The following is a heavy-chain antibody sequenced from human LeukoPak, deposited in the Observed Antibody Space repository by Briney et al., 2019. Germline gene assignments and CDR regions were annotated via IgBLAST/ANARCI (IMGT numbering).Heavy chain of an antibody. Sequence: PSETLSLTCAVSSYSFTSGYYWGRLRQPPGKGLEWIGSFYYAGNTYYNPSLKSRVTVSVDTSNNQLSLKLTSVTAADTAVYYCARGQGYFDLWGRGTLVSVSS. CDR3: ARGQGYFDL. CDR1: SYSFTSGYY. CDR2: FYYAGNT. J-gene: IGHJ2*01. V-gene: IGHV4-38-2*01.